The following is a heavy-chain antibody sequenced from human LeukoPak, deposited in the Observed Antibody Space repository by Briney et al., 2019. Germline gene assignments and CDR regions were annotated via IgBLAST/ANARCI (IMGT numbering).Heavy chain of an antibody. CDR1: GGSISSYY. J-gene: IGHJ4*02. CDR2: IYYSGST. D-gene: IGHD4-17*01. CDR3: ARLSYGDYEDN. Sequence: ASETLSLTCTVSGGSISSYYWSWIRQPPGKGLEWIGYIYYSGSTNYNPSLKSRVTISVDTSKNQFSLKLSSVTAADTAVYYCARLSYGDYEDNWGQGTLVTVSS. V-gene: IGHV4-59*08.